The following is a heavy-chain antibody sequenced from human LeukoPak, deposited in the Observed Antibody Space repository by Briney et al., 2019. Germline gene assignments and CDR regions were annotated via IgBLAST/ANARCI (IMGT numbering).Heavy chain of an antibody. D-gene: IGHD6-19*01. CDR3: AKAEAWYSSGWSFDY. CDR1: GLTFSSYA. Sequence: GGSLRLSCAASGLTFSSYAMSWVRQAPGKGLEWVSVISVSGGNTYYADSVKGRFTISRDNSKNTLYLQMNSLRAEDTAVYYCAKAEAWYSSGWSFDYWGQGTLVTVSS. V-gene: IGHV3-23*01. CDR2: ISVSGGNT. J-gene: IGHJ4*02.